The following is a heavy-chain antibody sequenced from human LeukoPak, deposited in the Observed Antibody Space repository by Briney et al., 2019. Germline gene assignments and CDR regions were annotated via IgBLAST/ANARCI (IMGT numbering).Heavy chain of an antibody. Sequence: PSETLSLTCTVSGYSISSGYYWGWIRQPPGKGLEWIGSIYHSGSTNYNPSLKSRVTISVDTSKNQFSLKLSSVTAADTAVYYCARRFAVPAAMHRYWFDPWGQGTLVTVSS. CDR3: ARRFAVPAAMHRYWFDP. CDR1: GYSISSGYY. D-gene: IGHD2-2*01. CDR2: IYHSGST. V-gene: IGHV4-38-2*02. J-gene: IGHJ5*02.